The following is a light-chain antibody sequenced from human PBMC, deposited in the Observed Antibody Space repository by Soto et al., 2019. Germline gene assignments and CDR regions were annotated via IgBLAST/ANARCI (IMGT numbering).Light chain of an antibody. CDR1: SSDVGPYNF. J-gene: IGLJ2*01. CDR2: RVT. V-gene: IGLV2-11*01. Sequence: QSALIQPRSVSGSPGQSVTISCTGTSSDVGPYNFVSWFQHHPGKAPKPIIFRVTKRPSGVPDRFSGSKSGDTASLTISGLQPEDEADYYCCSFAGRDTYVVFGGGTKVTVL. CDR3: CSFAGRDTYVV.